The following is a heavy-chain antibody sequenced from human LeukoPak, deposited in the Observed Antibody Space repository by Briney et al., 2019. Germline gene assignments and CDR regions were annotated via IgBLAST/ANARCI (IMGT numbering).Heavy chain of an antibody. CDR3: ARIACGSSGCHNAFDI. J-gene: IGHJ3*02. CDR2: IIPIFGTA. V-gene: IGHV1-69*01. Sequence: ASVKVSCKASGGTFSSYAISWVRQAPGQGLEWMGGIIPIFGTANYAQKFQGRVTITADESTSTAYMELSSLRSEDTAVYYCARIACGSSGCHNAFDIWGQGTMVTVSS. D-gene: IGHD6-19*01. CDR1: GGTFSSYA.